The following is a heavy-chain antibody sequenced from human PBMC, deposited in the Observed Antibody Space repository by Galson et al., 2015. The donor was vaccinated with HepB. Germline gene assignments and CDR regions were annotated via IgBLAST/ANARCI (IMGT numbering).Heavy chain of an antibody. V-gene: IGHV6-1*01. D-gene: IGHD3-16*02. CDR1: GDSVSSNNAA. J-gene: IGHJ4*02. CDR3: ARGLYDYVWGSYRYSPVFDY. Sequence: CAISGDSVSSNNAAWNWIRQSPSRGLEWLGRTYYRSDWHNDYALSVKSRITVDPDTSKNQFSLKLSSVTAADTAVYYCARGLYDYVWGSYRYSPVFDYWGQGTLVTVSS. CDR2: TYYRSDWHN.